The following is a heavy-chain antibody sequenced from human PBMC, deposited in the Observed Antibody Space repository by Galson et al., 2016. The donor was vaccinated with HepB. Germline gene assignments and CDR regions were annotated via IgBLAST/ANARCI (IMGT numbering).Heavy chain of an antibody. V-gene: IGHV3-30*03. J-gene: IGHJ4*02. D-gene: IGHD6-19*01. CDR3: TTTIGYNSYWYGDY. Sequence: SLRLSCAASGLNLSTYGMHWVRQAPGKGLEWVAVISYDGSNKYYADSVKGRFTISRHNSKNTLYLQMNHLRPEDTAVYYCTTTIGYNSYWYGDYWGQGTLVTVSS. CDR2: ISYDGSNK. CDR1: GLNLSTYG.